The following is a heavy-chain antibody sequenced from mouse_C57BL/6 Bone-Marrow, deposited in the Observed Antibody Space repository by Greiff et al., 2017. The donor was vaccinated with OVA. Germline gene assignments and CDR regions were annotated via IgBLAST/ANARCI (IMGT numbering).Heavy chain of an antibody. CDR1: GFSFNTYA. J-gene: IGHJ1*03. D-gene: IGHD1-1*01. CDR2: IRSKSNNYAT. CDR3: VRDYGSTYWYCDV. V-gene: IGHV10-1*01. Sequence: EVMLVESGGGLVQPKGSLKLSCAASGFSFNTYAMNWVRQAPGKGLEWVARIRSKSNNYATYYADSVKDRFTISRDDSESMLYLQMNNLKTEDTAMYYCVRDYGSTYWYCDVWGTGTTVTVSS.